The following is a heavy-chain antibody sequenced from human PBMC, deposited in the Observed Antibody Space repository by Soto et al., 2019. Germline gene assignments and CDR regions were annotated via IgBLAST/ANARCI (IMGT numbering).Heavy chain of an antibody. V-gene: IGHV1-46*01. J-gene: IGHJ5*02. CDR3: ARVPRGDIKDVVPWFDP. Sequence: QVQLVQSGAEVKKPGASVKVSCKASGYTFTSYYMHWVRQAPGQGLEWMGIINPSGGSTSYAQKFQGRVTMTRDTSTSTVYMELSSLRSEDTAVYYCARVPRGDIKDVVPWFDPWGQGTLVTVSS. CDR2: INPSGGST. D-gene: IGHD5-12*01. CDR1: GYTFTSYY.